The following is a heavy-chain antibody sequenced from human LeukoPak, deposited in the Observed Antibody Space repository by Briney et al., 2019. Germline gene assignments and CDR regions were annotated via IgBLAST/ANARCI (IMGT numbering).Heavy chain of an antibody. CDR1: GFTVSSNY. D-gene: IGHD3-3*01. V-gene: IGHV3-66*01. J-gene: IGHJ4*02. CDR2: IYSGGST. Sequence: GGSLRLSCAASGFTVSSNYMSWVRQAPGKGLEWVSVIYSGGSTYYADSVKGRFTISRDNSKNTLYLQMNSLRAEDTAVYYCAKAYIRAVGPYDFWSGYFDYWGQGTLVTVSS. CDR3: AKAYIRAVGPYDFWSGYFDY.